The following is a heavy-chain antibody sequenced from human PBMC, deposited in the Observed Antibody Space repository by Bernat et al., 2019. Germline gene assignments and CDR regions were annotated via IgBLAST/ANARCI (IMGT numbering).Heavy chain of an antibody. CDR1: ISSGYY. CDR3: ASDFRRVFYGVVPAGPFDY. D-gene: IGHD2-2*01. CDR2: IYHNGST. V-gene: IGHV4-38-2*02. Sequence: ISSGYYWGWIRQAPGKGLEWIGSIYHNGSTYYNPSLKSRVTISVDTSKNQFSLKLSSVTAADTAVYYCASDFRRVFYGVVPAGPFDYCG. J-gene: IGHJ4*01.